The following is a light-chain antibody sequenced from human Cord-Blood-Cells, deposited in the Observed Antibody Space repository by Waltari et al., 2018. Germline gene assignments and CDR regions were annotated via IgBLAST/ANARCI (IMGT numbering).Light chain of an antibody. CDR1: QSVSSY. Sequence: EIVLTQSPATLSLSPGERATLSCRASQSVSSYLAWYQQNPGQAPRLLISDASNRATGIPARFSGSGSVTDFTLTISSLEPEDFAVYYCQQRSNWPPITFGQGTRLEIK. V-gene: IGKV3-11*01. CDR3: QQRSNWPPIT. CDR2: DAS. J-gene: IGKJ5*01.